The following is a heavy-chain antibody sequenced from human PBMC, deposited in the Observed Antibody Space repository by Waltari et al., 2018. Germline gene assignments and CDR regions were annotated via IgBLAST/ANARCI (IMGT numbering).Heavy chain of an antibody. Sequence: DVQLVESGGGLVQPGGSLRLSCAASGFTFRSYAMTWVRQAPGKGLEWVSTISGIGDTTYYADSVKGRFTISRDNSKSTLYLQINSLRAEDTAVYYCAKLSLTVSVNYYYYMNVWGEGTTVTVSS. CDR1: GFTFRSYA. V-gene: IGHV3-23*04. CDR2: ISGIGDTT. CDR3: AKLSLTVSVNYYYYMNV. J-gene: IGHJ6*03.